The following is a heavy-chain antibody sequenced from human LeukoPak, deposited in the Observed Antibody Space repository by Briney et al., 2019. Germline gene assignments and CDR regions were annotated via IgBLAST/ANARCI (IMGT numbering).Heavy chain of an antibody. CDR1: GFTFSSYA. CDR2: ISGSGGST. V-gene: IGHV3-23*01. CDR3: ARRYSGSYSYFDY. Sequence: PGGSLRLSCAASGFTFSSYAMSWVRQAPGKGLEWVSAISGSGGSTYYADSVKGRFTISRDNSKNTLYLQMNSLRAEDTAVYYCARRYSGSYSYFDYWGQGTLVTVSS. J-gene: IGHJ4*02. D-gene: IGHD1-26*01.